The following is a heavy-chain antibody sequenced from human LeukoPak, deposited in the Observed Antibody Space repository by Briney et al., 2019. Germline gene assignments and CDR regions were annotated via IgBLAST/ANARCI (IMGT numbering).Heavy chain of an antibody. D-gene: IGHD1-20*01. Sequence: GRSLRLSCAASGFTFSSYALHWVRQAPGKGLEWEAVISYDGNTKFYADSVKSRFTMSRDNSKNSLYLQMNSLRVEDTALYYCARDPITGDNVWYFDLWGPGALVTVSS. CDR1: GFTFSSYA. J-gene: IGHJ2*01. CDR3: ARDPITGDNVWYFDL. CDR2: ISYDGNTK. V-gene: IGHV3-30*04.